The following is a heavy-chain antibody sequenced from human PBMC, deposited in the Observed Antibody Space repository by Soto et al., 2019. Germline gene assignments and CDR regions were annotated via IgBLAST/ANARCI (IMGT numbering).Heavy chain of an antibody. V-gene: IGHV4-34*02. J-gene: IGHJ5*02. CDR1: DESLSGYY. Sequence: QVHLQQWGAGLLEPSETLSLTCAVSDESLSGYYYSWTRQPPGKGLEWIGEIQPSGSTFYNPSLKTRVTVSHDTSKNQFSLKLISVTAADTAVYYCARGRDNYKGGRTWGQGTLVTVSS. CDR2: IQPSGST. D-gene: IGHD4-4*01. CDR3: ARGRDNYKGGRT.